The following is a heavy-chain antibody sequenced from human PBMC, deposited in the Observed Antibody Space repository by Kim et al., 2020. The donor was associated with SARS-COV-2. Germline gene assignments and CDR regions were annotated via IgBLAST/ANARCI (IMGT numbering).Heavy chain of an antibody. V-gene: IGHV4-39*07. CDR1: GGSISSSSYY. D-gene: IGHD2-15*01. CDR3: ARDRVVAARDDAFDI. Sequence: SETLSLTCTVSGGSISSSSYYWGWIRQPPGKGLEWIGSIYYSGSTYYNPSLKSRVTISVDTSKNQFSLKLSSVTAADTAVYYCARDRVVAARDDAFDIWGQGTMVTVSS. CDR2: IYYSGST. J-gene: IGHJ3*02.